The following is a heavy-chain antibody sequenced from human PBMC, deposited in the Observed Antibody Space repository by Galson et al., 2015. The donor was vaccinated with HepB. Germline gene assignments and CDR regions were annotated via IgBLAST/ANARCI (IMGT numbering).Heavy chain of an antibody. CDR3: ARSRYSDNWFDP. CDR1: GGSISSYY. D-gene: IGHD2-21*01. J-gene: IGHJ5*02. Sequence: LSLTCTVSGGSISSYYWSWIRQPPGKGLEWIGYIYYSGSTNYNPSLKSRVTISVDTSKNQFSLKLSSVTAADTAVYYCARSRYSDNWFDPWGQGTLVTVSS. V-gene: IGHV4-59*01. CDR2: IYYSGST.